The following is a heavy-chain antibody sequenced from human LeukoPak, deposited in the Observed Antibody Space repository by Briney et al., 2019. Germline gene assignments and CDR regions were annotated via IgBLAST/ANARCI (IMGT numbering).Heavy chain of an antibody. CDR1: GFTFSSYW. J-gene: IGHJ5*02. Sequence: PGGSLRLSCAASGFTFSSYWMHWVRQVPGKGLVWVARINTYGTSTTYGDSVEGRFTISRYNAKNTLYLEMNSLRDDDTAVYYCARGSTTVTTKDWFDPWGQGTQVTVSS. D-gene: IGHD4-17*01. CDR2: INTYGTST. V-gene: IGHV3-74*03. CDR3: ARGSTTVTTKDWFDP.